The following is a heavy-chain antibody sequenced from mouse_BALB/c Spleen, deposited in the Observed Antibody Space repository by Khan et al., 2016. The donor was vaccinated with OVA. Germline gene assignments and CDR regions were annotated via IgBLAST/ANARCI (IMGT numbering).Heavy chain of an antibody. CDR2: IKPSTGYT. Sequence: QVQLQQSGAERAKPGASVKMSCKAFGYSFPTYWMPWVKQRPGQGLEWIGYIKPSTGYTEYNQQFKDKATLNTEQSYSTAYMPMSSLTNEDSADYYCARRGLYGSFAYWGQGTLVTVSA. J-gene: IGHJ3*01. D-gene: IGHD1-1*02. CDR3: ARRGLYGSFAY. V-gene: IGHV1-7*01. CDR1: GYSFPTYW.